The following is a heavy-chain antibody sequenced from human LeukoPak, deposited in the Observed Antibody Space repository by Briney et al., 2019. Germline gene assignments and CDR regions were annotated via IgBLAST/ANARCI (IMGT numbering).Heavy chain of an antibody. J-gene: IGHJ6*03. CDR1: GGSISSGGYY. CDR2: IYYSGST. V-gene: IGHV4-61*08. D-gene: IGHD2-21*01. CDR3: AIACGGDCYSGSSYYYYYMDV. Sequence: PSETLSLTCTVSGGSISSGGYYWSWIRQHPGKGLEWIGYIYYSGSTYYNPSLKSRVTISVDTSKNQFSLKLSSVTAADTAVYYCAIACGGDCYSGSSYYYYYMDVWGKGTTVTVSS.